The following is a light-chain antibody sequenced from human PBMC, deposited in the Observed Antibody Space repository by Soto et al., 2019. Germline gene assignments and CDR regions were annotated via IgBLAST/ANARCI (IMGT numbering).Light chain of an antibody. Sequence: QSALTQPASVSGSPGQSITISCSGTSSDVGSYDHVAWYQQFPGKTPKLMIYEVSNRPSGVSSRFSGSKSGNTASLTISGLQAEDEADYYCISYTVSSTSYVFGSGTKLTVL. J-gene: IGLJ1*01. CDR3: ISYTVSSTSYV. CDR2: EVS. CDR1: SSDVGSYDH. V-gene: IGLV2-14*01.